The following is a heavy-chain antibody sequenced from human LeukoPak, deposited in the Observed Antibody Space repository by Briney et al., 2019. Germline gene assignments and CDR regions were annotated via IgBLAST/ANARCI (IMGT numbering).Heavy chain of an antibody. CDR1: GFSLSTSGVG. D-gene: IGHD3-3*01. J-gene: IGHJ6*03. Sequence: SGPTLVKPTQTLTLTCTFSGFSLSTSGVGLGWIRQPPGKAREWRALIYWNDDKRYSPDLKSRITITKDTSKNQVVLTMTNMDPVDTATYYCAHRKTPYYDFWSGPAYYYMDVWGKGTTVTVSS. V-gene: IGHV2-5*01. CDR3: AHRKTPYYDFWSGPAYYYMDV. CDR2: IYWNDDK.